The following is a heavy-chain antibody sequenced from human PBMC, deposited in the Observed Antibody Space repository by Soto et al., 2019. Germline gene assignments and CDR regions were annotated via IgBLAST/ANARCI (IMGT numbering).Heavy chain of an antibody. J-gene: IGHJ5*02. CDR2: IYYSGST. CDR3: ARVRIVGAIRWFDP. V-gene: IGHV4-59*01. Sequence: SETLSLTCTVSGGSISSYYWSWIRQPPGKGLEWIGYIYYSGSTNYNPSLKSRVTISVDTSKNQFSLKLSSVTAADTAVYYCARVRIVGAIRWFDPWGKGTLVTVSS. CDR1: GGSISSYY. D-gene: IGHD1-26*01.